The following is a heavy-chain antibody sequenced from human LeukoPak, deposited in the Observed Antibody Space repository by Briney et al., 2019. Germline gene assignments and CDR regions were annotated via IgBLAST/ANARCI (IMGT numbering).Heavy chain of an antibody. CDR1: GGTFSSYA. Sequence: GSSVKVSCKASGGTFSSYAISWVRQAPGQGLEWMGGIIPIFGTANYAQKFQGRVTITADESTSTAYMELSSLRSEDTAVFYCARSRDGYLYYFDYWGQGTLVTVSS. J-gene: IGHJ4*02. D-gene: IGHD5-24*01. CDR2: IIPIFGTA. CDR3: ARSRDGYLYYFDY. V-gene: IGHV1-69*01.